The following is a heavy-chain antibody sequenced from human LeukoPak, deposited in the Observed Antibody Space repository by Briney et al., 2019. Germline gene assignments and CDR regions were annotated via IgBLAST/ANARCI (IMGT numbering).Heavy chain of an antibody. CDR1: DGSFSGYY. J-gene: IGHJ3*02. V-gene: IGHV4-31*11. Sequence: SETLSLTCAVYDGSFSGYYWSWIRQHPGKGLEWIGYIYYSGSTYYNPSLKSRVTISVDTSKNQFSLKLSSVTAADTAVYYCARDEPTSPGAFDIWGQGTMVTVSS. CDR3: ARDEPTSPGAFDI. CDR2: IYYSGST.